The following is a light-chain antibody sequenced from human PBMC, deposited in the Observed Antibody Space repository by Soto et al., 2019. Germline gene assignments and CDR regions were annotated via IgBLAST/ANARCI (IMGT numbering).Light chain of an antibody. J-gene: IGKJ2*01. V-gene: IGKV3-15*01. Sequence: EIVMTQSPATLSVSPGERATLSCRASQSASSNSAWFQQKPGQAPRLLTCDAVTRATGVPARFSGSGSGTEVTLTISSLQSEDFAVYHCQQSNNWPPHGLGQGTKLEIK. CDR1: QSASSN. CDR3: QQSNNWPPHG. CDR2: DAV.